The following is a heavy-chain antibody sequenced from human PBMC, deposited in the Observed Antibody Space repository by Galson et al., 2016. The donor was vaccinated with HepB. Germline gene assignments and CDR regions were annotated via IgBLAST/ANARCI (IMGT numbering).Heavy chain of an antibody. Sequence: TLSLTCSVSGGAMTTFYWSWIRQSPGKGLEWIGYIYHSGTTYYNPSLKSRVTISIDTWNNKFSLKMTGMTASDTAVYYCARHWGRNSRIDYWGQGTLVTVSS. CDR3: ARHWGRNSRIDY. J-gene: IGHJ4*02. CDR1: GGAMTTFY. CDR2: IYHSGTT. D-gene: IGHD3-16*01. V-gene: IGHV4-59*08.